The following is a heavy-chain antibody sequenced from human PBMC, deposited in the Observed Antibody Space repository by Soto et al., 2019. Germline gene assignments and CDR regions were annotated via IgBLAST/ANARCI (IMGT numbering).Heavy chain of an antibody. CDR2: IGSTSTYI. CDR3: AKEGAAAPFDP. V-gene: IGHV3-21*01. J-gene: IGHJ5*02. D-gene: IGHD6-25*01. CDR1: GFTLSSYS. Sequence: LRRSCAASGFTLSSYSMNWVRQAPGKGLEWVSSIGSTSTYINYADSVKGRFTVSRDNAKNSLHLQMDSLRAEDTAVYYCAKEGAAAPFDPWGQGTLVTVSS.